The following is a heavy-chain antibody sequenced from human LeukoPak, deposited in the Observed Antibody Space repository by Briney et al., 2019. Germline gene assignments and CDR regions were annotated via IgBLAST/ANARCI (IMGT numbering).Heavy chain of an antibody. CDR1: GYTFTSFA. J-gene: IGHJ4*02. CDR2: INAGNGNT. V-gene: IGHV1-3*01. CDR3: ARTYGSGSYYNPFDY. D-gene: IGHD3-10*01. Sequence: ASVKVSCRASGYTFTSFAMHWVRQAPGQRLEWMGWINAGNGNTKYSQKFQGRVTLTRDTSASTAYMELSSLRSEDTAVYYCARTYGSGSYYNPFDYWGQGTLVTVSS.